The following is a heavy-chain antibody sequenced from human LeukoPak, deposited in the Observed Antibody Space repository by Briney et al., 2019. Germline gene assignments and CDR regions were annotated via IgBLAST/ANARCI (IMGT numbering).Heavy chain of an antibody. Sequence: GESLKISCKGSGFYFPGYWIAWVRQMPGKGLEWMGIIYPSDSATTYSPSLQGQVTISADKSISTAYLQWSSLKASDTAPYYCANFWGGGGGAMDIWGQGTMVTVSS. CDR3: ANFWGGGGGAMDI. D-gene: IGHD3-16*01. CDR2: IYPSDSAT. V-gene: IGHV5-51*01. J-gene: IGHJ3*02. CDR1: GFYFPGYW.